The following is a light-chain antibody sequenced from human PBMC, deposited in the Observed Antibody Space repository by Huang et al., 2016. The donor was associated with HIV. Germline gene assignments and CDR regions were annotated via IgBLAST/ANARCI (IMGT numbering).Light chain of an antibody. CDR2: AAS. CDR1: QGISDY. Sequence: DIQMTQSTSAMSASVGDRVTITCRASQGISDYLAWFQQKPGKFPKRLIYAASNLQSGVPSRFSRSGSGTEFTLTISSLQPEDFATYYCLQHNSYPITFGQGTRLEIK. CDR3: LQHNSYPIT. V-gene: IGKV1-17*03. J-gene: IGKJ5*01.